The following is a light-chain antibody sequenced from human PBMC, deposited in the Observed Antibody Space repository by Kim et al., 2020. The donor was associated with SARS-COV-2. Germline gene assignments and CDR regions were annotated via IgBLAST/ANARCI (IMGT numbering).Light chain of an antibody. Sequence: DIQMTQSPSSLSASVGDRVTITCRASQSISSYLNWYQQKPGKAPKLLIYAASSLQSGVPSRFSGSGSGTEFTLTISSLQPEDFATYYCQQSYSTPFTFGGGTKLEI. J-gene: IGKJ4*01. CDR1: QSISSY. CDR3: QQSYSTPFT. V-gene: IGKV1-39*01. CDR2: AAS.